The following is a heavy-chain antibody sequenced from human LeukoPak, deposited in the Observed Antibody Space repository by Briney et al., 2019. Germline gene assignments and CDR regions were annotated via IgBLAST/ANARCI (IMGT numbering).Heavy chain of an antibody. Sequence: ASVKVSCKASGYNFTGYYMHWMRQAPGQGLEWMGWINPNTGGTKYALQSQGRVTMTRETSIITAYMELSGLLSDDTAVYYCARGVVNSEYSGNWFDPWGQGSLVTVSS. J-gene: IGHJ5*02. CDR2: INPNTGGT. CDR3: ARGVVNSEYSGNWFDP. V-gene: IGHV1-2*02. D-gene: IGHD2/OR15-2a*01. CDR1: GYNFTGYY.